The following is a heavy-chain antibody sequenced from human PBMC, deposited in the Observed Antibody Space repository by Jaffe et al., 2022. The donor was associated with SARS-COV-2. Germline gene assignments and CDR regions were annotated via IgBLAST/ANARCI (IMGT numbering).Heavy chain of an antibody. V-gene: IGHV1-69*01. CDR1: GGIFNSYG. CDR3: AIDDFDSGGPGDYYYMDV. Sequence: QVQLEQSGADVKKPGSSVKVSCKASGGIFNSYGINWVRQAPGQGLEWMGGIIPMFATTTYAQNFQDRVSITADESTSTAYMELRNLRSEDTAIYYCAIDDFDSGGPGDYYYMDVWGKGTTVTVSS. J-gene: IGHJ6*03. D-gene: IGHD3-22*01. CDR2: IIPMFATT.